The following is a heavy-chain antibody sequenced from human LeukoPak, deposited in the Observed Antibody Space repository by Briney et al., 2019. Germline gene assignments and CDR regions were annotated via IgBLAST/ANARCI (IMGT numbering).Heavy chain of an antibody. CDR2: INPNSGGT. V-gene: IGHV1-2*02. Sequence: ASVKVSCKASGYTFTGYYMHWVRQAPGQGLEWMGWINPNSGGTNYAQKFQGRVTMTRDTSISTAYMELSRLRSDDTAVYYCARATYHDFWSGYETYYFDYWGQGTLVTVSS. CDR1: GYTFTGYY. CDR3: ARATYHDFWSGYETYYFDY. J-gene: IGHJ4*02. D-gene: IGHD3-3*01.